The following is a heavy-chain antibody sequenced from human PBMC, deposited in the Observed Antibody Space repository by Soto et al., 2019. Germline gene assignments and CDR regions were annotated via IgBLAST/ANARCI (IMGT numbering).Heavy chain of an antibody. V-gene: IGHV3-21*01. CDR2: ISSYSTYI. CDR1: GFNFETYS. J-gene: IGHJ6*02. Sequence: EVQLVGSGGGLVKPGGSLRLSCAASGFNFETYSMNWVRQAPGKGLEWVSSISSYSTYIYYATSVKGRFTISRDNAKNSLYLQLNSLRDEDTAVYYCARAYCGGDCLWDYYGMNAWGQGTTVTVSS. D-gene: IGHD2-21*02. CDR3: ARAYCGGDCLWDYYGMNA.